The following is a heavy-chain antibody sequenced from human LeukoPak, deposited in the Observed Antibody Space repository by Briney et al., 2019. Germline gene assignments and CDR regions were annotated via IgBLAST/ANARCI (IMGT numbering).Heavy chain of an antibody. V-gene: IGHV4-39*01. CDR3: ARGLRCSGGSCYLYYYTDV. D-gene: IGHD2-15*01. J-gene: IGHJ6*03. CDR2: IFYSGNT. CDR1: GGSINSSSYY. Sequence: SETLSLTCTVSGGSINSSSYYWGWIRQPPGKGLEWIGSIFYSGNTYDNPSLKSRVTISVDTSKNQFSLKLSSVTAADTAVYYCARGLRCSGGSCYLYYYTDVWGKGTTVTISS.